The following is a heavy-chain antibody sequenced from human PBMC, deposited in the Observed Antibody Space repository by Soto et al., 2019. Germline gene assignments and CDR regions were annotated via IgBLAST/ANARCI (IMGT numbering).Heavy chain of an antibody. CDR3: ARGRIVASINDAFEI. CDR2: ISAYNGNR. CDR1: GYPFTSYG. V-gene: IGHV1-18*01. J-gene: IGHJ3*02. D-gene: IGHD5-12*01. Sequence: GASVKVSCKASGYPFTSYGISWVRQAPGQGLEWVAWISAYNGNRDTAQKFQGRVTMTLDTSTDTAHMELGDLTSADTGVYYCARGRIVASINDAFEIWGQGTKVTVSS.